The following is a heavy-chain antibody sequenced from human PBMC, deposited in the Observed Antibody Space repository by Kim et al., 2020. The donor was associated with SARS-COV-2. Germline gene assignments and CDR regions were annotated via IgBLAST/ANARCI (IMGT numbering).Heavy chain of an antibody. D-gene: IGHD2-21*02. V-gene: IGHV3-30*03. CDR2: MSYAEINK. CDR1: GFIFSSFD. CDR3: ARDPISGRLTSVVTLPGF. Sequence: GGSLRLSCVASGFIFSSFDMHWVRQAPGKGLEWVAVMSYAEINKFYADSVKGRFTISRDNSKNTLYLEMSSLRVEDTAIYYCARDPISGRLTSVVTLPGFWGQGTMVTVSS. J-gene: IGHJ4*02.